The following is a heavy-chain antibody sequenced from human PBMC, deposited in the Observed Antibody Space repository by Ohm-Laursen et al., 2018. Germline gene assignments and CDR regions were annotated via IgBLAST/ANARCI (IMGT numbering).Heavy chain of an antibody. CDR3: ARIRWQWLPYFDY. D-gene: IGHD6-19*01. V-gene: IGHV2-70*11. J-gene: IGHJ4*02. CDR1: GFSLTANAMC. Sequence: TQTLTLTCTFSGFSLTANAMCVGWIRQPPGRALEWLARVDWADDKWYNPSLKTRLTISKDTSKSQVVLTMTNMDPVDTATYYCARIRWQWLPYFDYWGQGTLVTVSS. CDR2: VDWADDK.